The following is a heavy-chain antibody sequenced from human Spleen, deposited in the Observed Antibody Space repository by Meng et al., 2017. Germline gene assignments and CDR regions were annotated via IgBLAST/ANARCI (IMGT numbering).Heavy chain of an antibody. V-gene: IGHV4-30-4*01. CDR3: ASFDHIPRRNYFDY. CDR1: GGSMSSGNYY. D-gene: IGHD2-21*01. CDR2: IHHSGSA. Sequence: QVQLQESGPGQVEPSQTLSLTCTVSGGSMSSGNYYWSWIRQPPGKGLEWIGYIHHSGSAYYNPSLKSRVSISVDTSKNQFSLNLNSMTAAETAVYYCASFDHIPRRNYFDYWGQGTLVTVSS. J-gene: IGHJ4*02.